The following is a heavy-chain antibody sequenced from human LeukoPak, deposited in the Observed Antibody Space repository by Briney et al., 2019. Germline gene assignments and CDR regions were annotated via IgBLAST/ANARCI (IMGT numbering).Heavy chain of an antibody. CDR2: IYTSGST. CDR1: GGSMSSGRYY. Sequence: SQTLSLTRTVSGGSMSSGRYYWSWIRPPAGKGLEWIGRIYTSGSTNYNPSLKSRVTISVDTSKNQFSLKLSSVTAADTAVYYCARGPTTMVRGVIGFDPWGQGTLVTVSS. CDR3: ARGPTTMVRGVIGFDP. D-gene: IGHD3-10*01. V-gene: IGHV4-61*02. J-gene: IGHJ5*02.